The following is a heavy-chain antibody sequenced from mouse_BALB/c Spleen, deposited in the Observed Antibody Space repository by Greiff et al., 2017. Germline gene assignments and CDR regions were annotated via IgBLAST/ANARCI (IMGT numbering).Heavy chain of an antibody. J-gene: IGHJ3*01. D-gene: IGHD4-1*01. Sequence: QVQLQQSGADLARPGPSVTMSCKASGYTFTSYTMHWVNQRPGQGLEWIGYINPSSGYTNYNRKFKDKATLTADKSSSTAYMQLSSLTSEDSAVYYGARWLTGTPYWGQGTLVTVSA. CDR2: INPSSGYT. CDR1: GYTFTSYT. V-gene: IGHV1-4*01. CDR3: ARWLTGTPY.